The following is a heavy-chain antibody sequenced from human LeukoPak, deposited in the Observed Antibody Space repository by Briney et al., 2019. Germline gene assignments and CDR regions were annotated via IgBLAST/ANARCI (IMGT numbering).Heavy chain of an antibody. CDR1: GYTFTGYY. Sequence: GASVKVSCKASGYTFTGYYMHWVRQAPGQGLEWMGWINPNSGGTNYAQKFQGRVTMTRDTSISTAYMELSRLRSDDTAVYYCARDHQGYCSGGSCYSDNWFDPWGQGTLVTVSS. J-gene: IGHJ5*02. D-gene: IGHD2-15*01. CDR3: ARDHQGYCSGGSCYSDNWFDP. V-gene: IGHV1-2*02. CDR2: INPNSGGT.